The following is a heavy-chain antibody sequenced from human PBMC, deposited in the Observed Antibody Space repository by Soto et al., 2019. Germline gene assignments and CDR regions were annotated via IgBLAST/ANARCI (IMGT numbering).Heavy chain of an antibody. CDR2: IIPIFVTA. Sequence: VEVASKXSSGSFSTYDNSWVGQAPGQGLEWMGGIIPIFVTAKYEQKFQGRVTITADESTSTAYMELSSLRSEDTAVYDCAADIVLVPAAIKWDYYYYGMDVWGQGTTVTVSS. V-gene: IGHV1-69*13. J-gene: IGHJ6*02. D-gene: IGHD2-2*02. CDR1: SGSFSTYD. CDR3: AADIVLVPAAIKWDYYYYGMDV.